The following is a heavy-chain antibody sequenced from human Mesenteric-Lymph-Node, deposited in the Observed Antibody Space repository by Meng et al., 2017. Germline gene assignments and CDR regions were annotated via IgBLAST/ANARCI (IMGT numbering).Heavy chain of an antibody. D-gene: IGHD3-22*01. CDR3: ARSTMIVVAYAAHFDY. V-gene: IGHV1-46*01. CDR1: GYTFTSYY. CDR2: INPSGGNT. Sequence: ASVKVSCKASGYTFTSYYMHWVRQAPGQGLEWMGVINPSGGNTIYAQRFQGRVTMTRDTSTYTVYMELSSLRSDDTAVYYCARSTMIVVAYAAHFDYWGQGTQVTVSS. J-gene: IGHJ4*02.